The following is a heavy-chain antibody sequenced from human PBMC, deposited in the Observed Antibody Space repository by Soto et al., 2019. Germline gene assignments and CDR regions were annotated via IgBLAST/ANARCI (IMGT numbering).Heavy chain of an antibody. Sequence: EVQLLESGGGLVQPGGSLRLSCAASGFTFSSYAMSWVRQAPGKGLEWVSAISGSGGSTYYADSVKGRFTISRDNSKNTLCLQMNSLGAEDTAVYHCAKEGYDFWSGYRFDYWGQGTLVTVSS. V-gene: IGHV3-23*01. CDR1: GFTFSSYA. J-gene: IGHJ4*02. D-gene: IGHD3-3*01. CDR3: AKEGYDFWSGYRFDY. CDR2: ISGSGGST.